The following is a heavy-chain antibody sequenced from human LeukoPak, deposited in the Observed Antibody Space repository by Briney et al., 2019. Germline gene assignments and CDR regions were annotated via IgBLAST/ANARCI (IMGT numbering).Heavy chain of an antibody. CDR1: GFTFSSYG. D-gene: IGHD3-3*01. Sequence: GGSLRLSCAASGFTFSSYGMHWVRQAPGKGLEWVAVIWYDGSNKYYADSVKGRFTISRDNSKNTLYLQMNSLRAEDTAVYYCAKDSAIFGVVTDLFDYWGQGTLVTVSS. CDR2: IWYDGSNK. J-gene: IGHJ4*02. V-gene: IGHV3-33*06. CDR3: AKDSAIFGVVTDLFDY.